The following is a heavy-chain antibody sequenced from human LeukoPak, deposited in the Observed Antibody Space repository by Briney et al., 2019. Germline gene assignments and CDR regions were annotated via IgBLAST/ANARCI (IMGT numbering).Heavy chain of an antibody. CDR1: GFTFSRYW. D-gene: IGHD4-17*01. CDR2: ISSSSSYI. CDR3: AHIDYGDPPG. V-gene: IGHV3-21*01. Sequence: PGGSLRLSCAASGFTFSRYWMSWFRQAPGKGLEWVSSISSSSSYIYYADSVKGRFTISRDNAKNSLYLQMNSLRAEDTAVYYCAHIDYGDPPGWGQGTLVTVSS. J-gene: IGHJ4*02.